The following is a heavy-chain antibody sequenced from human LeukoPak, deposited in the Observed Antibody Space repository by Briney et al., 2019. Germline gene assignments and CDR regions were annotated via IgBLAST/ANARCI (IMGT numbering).Heavy chain of an antibody. Sequence: GGSLRLSCAASGFTFSSYGMHWVRQAPGKGLEWVAFIRYDGSNKYYADSVKGRFTISRDNSKNTLYLQMNSLRAEDTAVYYCAKRVEWLLRSAYYYYMDVWGKGTTVTVSS. V-gene: IGHV3-30*02. J-gene: IGHJ6*03. CDR2: IRYDGSNK. D-gene: IGHD3-3*01. CDR1: GFTFSSYG. CDR3: AKRVEWLLRSAYYYYMDV.